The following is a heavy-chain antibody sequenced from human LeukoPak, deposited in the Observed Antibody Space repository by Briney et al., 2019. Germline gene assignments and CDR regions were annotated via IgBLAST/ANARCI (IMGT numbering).Heavy chain of an antibody. CDR3: ARQITIFGVVYDY. CDR1: GGSISSYY. V-gene: IGHV4-59*08. CDR2: IYYSGST. J-gene: IGHJ4*02. D-gene: IGHD3-3*01. Sequence: SETLSLTCTVSGGSISSYYWSWIRQPPGKGLEWIGYIYYSGSTNYNPSLKSRVTISVDTSKNQFSLKLSSVTAADTAVYYCARQITIFGVVYDYWGQGTLVTVSS.